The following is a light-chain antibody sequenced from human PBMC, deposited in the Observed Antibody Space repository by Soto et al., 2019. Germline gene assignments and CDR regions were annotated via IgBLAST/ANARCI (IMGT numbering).Light chain of an antibody. V-gene: IGLV2-8*01. J-gene: IGLJ7*01. CDR3: SSYAGSNIV. CDR2: EVN. Sequence: QSVLTQPPSASGSPGQSVTISCTGPSSDVGGYNYVSWYQQHPGKAPKLMIYEVNKRPSGVPDRFSGSKSGNTASLTVSGLQAEDEADYYCSSYAGSNIVFGGGTQLTVL. CDR1: SSDVGGYNY.